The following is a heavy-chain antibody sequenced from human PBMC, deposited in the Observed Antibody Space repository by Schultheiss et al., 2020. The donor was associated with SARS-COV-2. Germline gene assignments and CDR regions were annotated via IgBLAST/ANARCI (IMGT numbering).Heavy chain of an antibody. Sequence: GGSLRLSCAASGFTFSDFYMSWIRQAPGKGLEWVSYISSSGSTIYYADSVKGRFTISRDNSKNTLYLQMGSLRAEDMAVYYCAKPPQSTMIRGGGMDVWGQGTTVTVSS. V-gene: IGHV3-11*01. D-gene: IGHD3-10*01. J-gene: IGHJ6*02. CDR1: GFTFSDFY. CDR3: AKPPQSTMIRGGGMDV. CDR2: ISSSGSTI.